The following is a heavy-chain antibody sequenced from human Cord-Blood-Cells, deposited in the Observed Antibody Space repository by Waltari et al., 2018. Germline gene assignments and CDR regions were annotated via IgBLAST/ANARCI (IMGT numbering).Heavy chain of an antibody. CDR3: ARDRYYDFWSGYYPIYDAFDI. Sequence: QVQLVQSGAEVKKPGASVKVSCKASGYTFTSFGISWVRQDPGPGLEWMGWISAYNGNTNYAQKLQGRVTMTTDTSTSTAYMELRSLRSDDTAVYYCARDRYYDFWSGYYPIYDAFDIWGQGTMVTVSS. D-gene: IGHD3-3*01. J-gene: IGHJ3*02. CDR1: GYTFTSFG. V-gene: IGHV1-18*04. CDR2: ISAYNGNT.